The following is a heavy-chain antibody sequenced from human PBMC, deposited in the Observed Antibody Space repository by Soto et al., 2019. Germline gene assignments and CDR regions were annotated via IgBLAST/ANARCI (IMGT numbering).Heavy chain of an antibody. D-gene: IGHD3-16*01. Sequence: EVQLVESGGGLVQPGGSLRLSCAASGFSLSDHYMDWVRQAPGKGLEWVGRVRDKVDSYTTEYAASVKGRFTVSRDDSQNTLYLQMNSLKTEDTAVYYCVRDVRNRIRKGAYYWGQGTLVTVSS. V-gene: IGHV3-72*01. CDR3: VRDVRNRIRKGAYY. J-gene: IGHJ4*02. CDR2: VRDKVDSYTT. CDR1: GFSLSDHY.